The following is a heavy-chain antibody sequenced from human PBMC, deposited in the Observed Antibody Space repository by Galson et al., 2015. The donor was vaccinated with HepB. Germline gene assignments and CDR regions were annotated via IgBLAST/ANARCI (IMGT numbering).Heavy chain of an antibody. Sequence: CAISGDSVSSNSTAWNCIRQSPSRGLEWLGRTYYKSKWYNDYAVSVKSRITINPDTSKNQFSLQLNSVTPEDTAVYYCANGGYSSGWDYFDYWGQGTLVTVSS. CDR1: GDSVSSNSTA. CDR3: ANGGYSSGWDYFDY. CDR2: TYYKSKWYN. D-gene: IGHD6-19*01. J-gene: IGHJ4*02. V-gene: IGHV6-1*01.